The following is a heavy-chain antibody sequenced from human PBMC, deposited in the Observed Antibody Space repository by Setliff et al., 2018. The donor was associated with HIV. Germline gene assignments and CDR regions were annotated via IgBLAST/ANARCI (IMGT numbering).Heavy chain of an antibody. J-gene: IGHJ5*02. CDR3: ARVPVAGANWFDP. CDR1: GVSINRTDHY. Sequence: SETLSLTWRVSGVSINRTDHYWGWIRQSPGKRLEWIGSVSQSGSTYYNPSLKSRITISVDRSKNLFSLKLISVTAADQGVYYCARVPVAGANWFDPWGLGTLVTVSS. D-gene: IGHD2-21*01. V-gene: IGHV4-39*01. CDR2: VSQSGST.